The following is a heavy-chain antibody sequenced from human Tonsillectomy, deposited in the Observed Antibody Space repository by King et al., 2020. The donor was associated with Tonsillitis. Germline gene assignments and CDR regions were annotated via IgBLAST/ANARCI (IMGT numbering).Heavy chain of an antibody. CDR1: GFTFSNYF. J-gene: IGHJ6*02. V-gene: IGHV3-74*01. Sequence: VQLVESGGGLVQPGGSLRLSCAASGFTFSNYFMHWVRQAPGKGLVWVSRINSEGSSTSYADSVKGRFTISRDNAKNTLFLQMNSLRAEDTAVYYCARGNHYGIDVWGQGTTVTVPS. CDR2: INSEGSST. D-gene: IGHD1-14*01. CDR3: ARGNHYGIDV.